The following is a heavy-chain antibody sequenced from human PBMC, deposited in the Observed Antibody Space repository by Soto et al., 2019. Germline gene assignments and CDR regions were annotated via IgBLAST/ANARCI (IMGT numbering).Heavy chain of an antibody. D-gene: IGHD2-15*01. V-gene: IGHV3-72*01. CDR3: VREGLSASQDISWFDS. CDR1: GFTFNDHF. Sequence: EVQLVESGGALVQPGGSLRLSCAASGFTFNDHFLDWVRQAPGKGLEWVGRIRNMANEYSTEYAASVKGRFTISRDDSKNSLYLQIHSLQGEDTAVYYCVREGLSASQDISWFDSWGQGTLVTVSS. J-gene: IGHJ5*01. CDR2: IRNMANEYST.